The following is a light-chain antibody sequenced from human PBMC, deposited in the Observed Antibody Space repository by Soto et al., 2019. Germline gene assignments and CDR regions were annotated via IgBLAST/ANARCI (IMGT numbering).Light chain of an antibody. V-gene: IGLV2-14*01. CDR1: SSDVGGYNY. CDR2: EVR. J-gene: IGLJ3*02. CDR3: SSYITSSTLGV. Sequence: QSALTQPASVSGSPGQSITISCTGTSSDVGGYNYVSWFQQHPGKAPKLMIFEVRHRPSGVSDRFSGSKSGDTASLTISGLQAEDEANYYCSSYITSSTLGVFGGGTKLTVL.